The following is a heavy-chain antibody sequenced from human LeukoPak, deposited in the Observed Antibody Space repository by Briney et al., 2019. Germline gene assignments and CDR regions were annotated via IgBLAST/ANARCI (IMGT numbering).Heavy chain of an antibody. D-gene: IGHD4-23*01. CDR3: ARHSTVVNSADP. V-gene: IGHV4-34*01. CDR1: GGSFSGYY. Sequence: SETLSLTCAVYGGSFSGYYWGWFRQPPGKGLEWIGSIYYSGSTYYNPSLRSRVTISVDTSKNQFSLKLSSVTAADTAVYYCARHSTVVNSADPWGQGTLVTVSS. J-gene: IGHJ5*02. CDR2: IYYSGST.